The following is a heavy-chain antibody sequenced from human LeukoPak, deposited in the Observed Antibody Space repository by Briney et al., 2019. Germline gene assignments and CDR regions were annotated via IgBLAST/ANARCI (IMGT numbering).Heavy chain of an antibody. CDR1: GSSISSFY. J-gene: IGHJ4*02. CDR2: IYHSESP. V-gene: IGHV4-59*08. D-gene: IGHD2-15*01. Sequence: PSETLSLTCTVSGSSISSFYWSWIRQPPGKGLEWIGYIYHSESPNYNPSLKSRATISVDTSKNQFSLKLSSVTAADTAFYYCARHELGYCSGGRCPYWLDYWGQGTLVTVSS. CDR3: ARHELGYCSGGRCPYWLDY.